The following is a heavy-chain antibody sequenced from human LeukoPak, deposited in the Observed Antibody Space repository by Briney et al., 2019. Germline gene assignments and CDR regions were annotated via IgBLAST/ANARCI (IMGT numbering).Heavy chain of an antibody. V-gene: IGHV1-18*01. CDR2: ISAYNCNT. D-gene: IGHD6-19*01. Sequence: ASVKVSCKASGYTFTSYGISWVRQAPGQGLEWMGWISAYNCNTNYAQKLQGRVTMTTDTSTSTAYMELRSLRSDDTAVYYCARAKSPNSSGYYMDVWGKGTTVTISS. J-gene: IGHJ6*03. CDR3: ARAKSPNSSGYYMDV. CDR1: GYTFTSYG.